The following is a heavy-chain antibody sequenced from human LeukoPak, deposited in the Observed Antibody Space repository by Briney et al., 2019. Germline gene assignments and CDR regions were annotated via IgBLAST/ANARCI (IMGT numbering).Heavy chain of an antibody. Sequence: GGSLRLSCAASGFTFSSYSMNWVRQAPAKGLEWVSSIRSSSSYIYYADSVKGRFTISRDNAKNSLYLQMNSLRADDTAVYYCARGGVVSDPRHYWGQGTLVTVSS. V-gene: IGHV3-21*01. CDR2: IRSSSSYI. CDR3: ARGGVVSDPRHY. J-gene: IGHJ4*02. D-gene: IGHD2-2*01. CDR1: GFTFSSYS.